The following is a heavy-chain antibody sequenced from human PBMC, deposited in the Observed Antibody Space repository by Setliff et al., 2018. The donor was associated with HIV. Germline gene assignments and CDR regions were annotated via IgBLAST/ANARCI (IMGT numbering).Heavy chain of an antibody. Sequence: SETLSLTCSVSGGSITSYSWNWIRHVPGKEVEWIGNIHYGRRANHKPSLKSRVTISADWHRNQFSLELRSVTAADTAVYYCARDFTYDNRGSLTRFAMDVWGQGITVTVSS. CDR2: IHYGRRA. J-gene: IGHJ6*02. CDR1: GGSITSYS. V-gene: IGHV4-59*01. D-gene: IGHD3-22*01. CDR3: ARDFTYDNRGSLTRFAMDV.